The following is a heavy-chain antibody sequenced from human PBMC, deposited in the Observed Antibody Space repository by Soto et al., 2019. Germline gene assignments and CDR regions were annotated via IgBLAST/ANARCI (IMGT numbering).Heavy chain of an antibody. CDR2: IWYDGSNK. CDR1: GCTFSSYG. V-gene: IGHV3-33*01. Sequence: GGSLRLSCAASGCTFSSYGMHWVRQAPGKGLEWVAVIWYDGSNKYYADSVKGRFTISRDNSKNTLYLQMNSLRAEDTAVYYCARDFGGDSDGFDYWGQGTLVTVSS. J-gene: IGHJ4*02. CDR3: ARDFGGDSDGFDY. D-gene: IGHD2-21*02.